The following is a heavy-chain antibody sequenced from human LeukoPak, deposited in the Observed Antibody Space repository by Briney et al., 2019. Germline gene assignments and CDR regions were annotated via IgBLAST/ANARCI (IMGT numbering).Heavy chain of an antibody. CDR1: GGSISSSSYF. Sequence: PSETLSLTCTVSGGSISSSSYFWGWIRQPPGKGLEWIGSIYYSGSTYYNPSLKSRVTISVDTSKNQFSLKLSSVTAADTAVYYCARDSRDSSGYFSFDYWGQGTLVTVSS. CDR3: ARDSRDSSGYFSFDY. J-gene: IGHJ4*02. V-gene: IGHV4-39*07. CDR2: IYYSGST. D-gene: IGHD3-22*01.